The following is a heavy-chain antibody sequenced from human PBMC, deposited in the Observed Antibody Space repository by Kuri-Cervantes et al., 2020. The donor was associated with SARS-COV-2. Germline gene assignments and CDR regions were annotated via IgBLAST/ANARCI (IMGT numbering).Heavy chain of an antibody. Sequence: GESLKISCKASGFRFGIHAMHWVRQAPGKGLEWLSFIPFDGDKTYYADSVRGRFTISRDNSENTVSLQMNSLRPEDTAVYYCARDRETTWYYGMDVWGQGTTVTVSS. J-gene: IGHJ6*02. V-gene: IGHV3-30-3*01. CDR1: GFRFGIHA. D-gene: IGHD1-14*01. CDR3: ARDRETTWYYGMDV. CDR2: IPFDGDKT.